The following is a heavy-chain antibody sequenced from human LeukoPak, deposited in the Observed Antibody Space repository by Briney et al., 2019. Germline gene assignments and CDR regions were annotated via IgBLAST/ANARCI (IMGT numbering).Heavy chain of an antibody. CDR1: GNYW. J-gene: IGHJ4*02. D-gene: IGHD2/OR15-2a*01. CDR3: VSFYETY. V-gene: IGHV3-74*01. Sequence: GGSLRLSCAASGNYWMHWVRQAPGKGLVWVSHINSDGSWTSYADSVKGRFTISKDNAKNTMYLQMNSLRAEDTAVYYCVSFYETYWGRGTLVTVSS. CDR2: INSDGSWT.